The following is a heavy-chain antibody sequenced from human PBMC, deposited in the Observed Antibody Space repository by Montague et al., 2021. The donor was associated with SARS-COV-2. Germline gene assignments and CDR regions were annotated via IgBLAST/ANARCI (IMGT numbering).Heavy chain of an antibody. CDR3: VEIVGAADY. CDR2: IYYSGST. CDR1: GGSISSSSYY. V-gene: IGHV4-39*01. D-gene: IGHD1-26*01. Sequence: SETLFLTCTVSGGSISSSSYYWGWLRQPPGKGLEWIGSIYYSGSTYYNPSLKSRVTISVDTSKNQFSLKLSSVTAADTAVYYCVEIVGAADYWGQGTLSPSPQ. J-gene: IGHJ4*02.